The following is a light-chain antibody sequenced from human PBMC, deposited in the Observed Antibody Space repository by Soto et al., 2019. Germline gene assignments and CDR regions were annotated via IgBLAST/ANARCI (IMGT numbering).Light chain of an antibody. J-gene: IGLJ2*01. CDR3: AAWDDSLNAVV. CDR2: SNN. V-gene: IGLV1-44*01. CDR1: SSNIGSNT. Sequence: QSVLTQPPSASGTPGQRVTISCSGSSSNIGSNTVNWYQQLPGTAPKLLIYSNNQRPSGVPDRFSGSKSGTSASLAISGLLSEDEADYYCAAWDDSLNAVVIGGGTKLTVL.